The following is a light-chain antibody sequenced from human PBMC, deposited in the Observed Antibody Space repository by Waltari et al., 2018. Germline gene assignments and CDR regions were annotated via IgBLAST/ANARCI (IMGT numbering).Light chain of an antibody. J-gene: IGKJ2*01. CDR3: QQYDSLPYT. Sequence: DIQMTQSPSSLSASVGDRVTITCQADQGMANYLNWYQQNAGKAPKLMIYEAYNLKTGVPSRFSGSGSGTDFIFTISSLQPEDIATYYCQQYDSLPYTFGQGTKLEIK. CDR1: QGMANY. CDR2: EAY. V-gene: IGKV1-33*01.